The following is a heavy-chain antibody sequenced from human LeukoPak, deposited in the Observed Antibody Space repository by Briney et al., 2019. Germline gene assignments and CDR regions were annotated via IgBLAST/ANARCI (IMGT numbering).Heavy chain of an antibody. V-gene: IGHV4-61*02. D-gene: IGHD3-22*01. CDR1: GGSISSGSYY. CDR2: IYTSGST. CDR3: ARGRGAFGYYDSSGYYYEWWFDP. Sequence: SETPSPTCPVSGGSISSGSYYLSWIRHPPRKGLEWVWRIYTSGSTNYNPSLKSRVTISVDTSKNQFSLKLSSVTAADTAVYYCARGRGAFGYYDSSGYYYEWWFDPWGQGTLVTVSS. J-gene: IGHJ5*02.